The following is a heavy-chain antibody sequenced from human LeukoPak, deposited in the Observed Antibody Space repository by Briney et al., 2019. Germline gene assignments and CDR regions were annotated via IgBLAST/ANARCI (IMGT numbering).Heavy chain of an antibody. CDR1: GYTFTGYY. CDR3: ARGYYGMDV. Sequence: ASVKVSCKVSGYTFTGYYLHWLRQAPGQGLEWMGIINPSGGSTNYAQKFQGRVTITADESTSTAYMELSSLRSEDTAVYYCARGYYGMDVWGQGTTVTVSS. V-gene: IGHV1-46*01. J-gene: IGHJ6*02. CDR2: INPSGGST.